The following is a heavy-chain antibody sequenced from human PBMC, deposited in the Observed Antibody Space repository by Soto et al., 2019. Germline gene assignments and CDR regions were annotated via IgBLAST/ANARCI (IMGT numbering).Heavy chain of an antibody. CDR2: IWYDGSNK. CDR3: ARHSACVGDSCYDFDI. Sequence: QVQLVESGGGVVQPGRSLRLSCAASGFTFSSYGMHWVRQAPGKGLEWVAVIWYDGSNKYYADSVKGRFTISRDNSKNTLYLQMNSLRAEDTAVYYCARHSACVGDSCYDFDIWGQGTMVTVSS. V-gene: IGHV3-33*01. D-gene: IGHD2-15*01. CDR1: GFTFSSYG. J-gene: IGHJ3*02.